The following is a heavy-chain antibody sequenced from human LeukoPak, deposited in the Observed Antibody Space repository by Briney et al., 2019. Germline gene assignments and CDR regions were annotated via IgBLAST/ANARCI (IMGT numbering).Heavy chain of an antibody. CDR3: ARLRYHDFWSGYWKYYYYMDV. Sequence: GGSLRLSCAASGFIVSSKYMSWVRQAPGKGLEWVANIKQDGSEKYYVDSVKGRFTISRDNAKNSLYLQMNSLRAEDTAVYYCARLRYHDFWSGYWKYYYYMDVWGKGTTVTVSS. J-gene: IGHJ6*03. CDR2: IKQDGSEK. CDR1: GFIVSSKY. V-gene: IGHV3-7*01. D-gene: IGHD3-3*01.